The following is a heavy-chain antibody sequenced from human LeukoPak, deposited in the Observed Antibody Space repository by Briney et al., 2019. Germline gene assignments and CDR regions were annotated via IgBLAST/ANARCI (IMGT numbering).Heavy chain of an antibody. CDR1: GGSISSYY. Sequence: SETLSLTCTVSGGSISSYYWSWIRQPPGKGLEWIGYIYYSGSTNYNPSLKSRVTISVDTSKNQFSLKLSSVTAADTAVYYRASHSGYEPFDYWGQGTLVTVSS. J-gene: IGHJ4*02. V-gene: IGHV4-59*01. CDR2: IYYSGST. CDR3: ASHSGYEPFDY. D-gene: IGHD5-12*01.